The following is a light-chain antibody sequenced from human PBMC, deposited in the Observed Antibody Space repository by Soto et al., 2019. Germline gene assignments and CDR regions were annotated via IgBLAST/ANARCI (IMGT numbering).Light chain of an antibody. J-gene: IGLJ1*01. CDR1: SSDVGAFNY. Sequence: QSALTQPTSVSGSPGQSISISCIGTSSDVGAFNYVSWYQHHPGKAPQLIIYDVTSRPSGVSTRFSASKSGNTASLTISGLQAEDEADYYCSSYSTRNTEVFGTGTRSPS. CDR3: SSYSTRNTEV. V-gene: IGLV2-14*03. CDR2: DVT.